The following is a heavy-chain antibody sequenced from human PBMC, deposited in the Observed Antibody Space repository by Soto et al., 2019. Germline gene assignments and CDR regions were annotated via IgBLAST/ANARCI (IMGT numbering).Heavy chain of an antibody. CDR1: GFTFSSYW. J-gene: IGHJ1*01. Sequence: EVQLVESGGGLVRPGGSLRLSCAASGFTFSSYWMSWVRQAPGKGLEWVANIKQDGSEKYYVDSVKGRFTISRDNAKNSLYLQMNSLRAEDTAVYYCARFSGKAAAFFQHWGQGTLVTVSS. CDR3: ARFSGKAAAFFQH. CDR2: IKQDGSEK. V-gene: IGHV3-7*04. D-gene: IGHD6-13*01.